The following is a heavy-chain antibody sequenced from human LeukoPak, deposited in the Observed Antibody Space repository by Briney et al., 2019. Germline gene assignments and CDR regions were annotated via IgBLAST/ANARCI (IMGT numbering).Heavy chain of an antibody. Sequence: SVKGRFSISRDNSKNMLYLQMNSLRAEDTAVYYCAKDRYYDFWSGYYTGDYWGQGTLVTVSS. J-gene: IGHJ4*02. V-gene: IGHV3-23*01. D-gene: IGHD3-3*01. CDR3: AKDRYYDFWSGYYTGDY.